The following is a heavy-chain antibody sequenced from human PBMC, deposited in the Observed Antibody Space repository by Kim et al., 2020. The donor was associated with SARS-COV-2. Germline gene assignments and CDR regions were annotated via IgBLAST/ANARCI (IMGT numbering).Heavy chain of an antibody. CDR1: GYRFGSYW. Sequence: GESLKISCQGSGYRFGSYWIGWMRQMPGKRLEWMGIIYPGDSDTRYSPSFQGQVTISADKSISTAYLQWASLKTSDTAIYYCVRSIGDYERGPPDSWGQG. V-gene: IGHV5-51*01. J-gene: IGHJ4*02. CDR3: VRSIGDYERGPPDS. CDR2: IYPGDSDT. D-gene: IGHD4-17*01.